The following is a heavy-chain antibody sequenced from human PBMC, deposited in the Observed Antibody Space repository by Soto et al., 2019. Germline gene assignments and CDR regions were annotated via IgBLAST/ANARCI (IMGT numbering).Heavy chain of an antibody. J-gene: IGHJ6*03. D-gene: IGHD3-9*01. CDR2: INSDGIST. Sequence: EVQLVESGGGLVQPGGSLRLSCAASGFSIRSYWMHWVRQAPGKGLVWVSRINSDGISTSYADSVKGRFTISRDNAKNSLYLQMNSLRAEDTAVYYCARDPLNYYMDVWGKGTTVTVSS. CDR3: ARDPLNYYMDV. V-gene: IGHV3-74*01. CDR1: GFSIRSYW.